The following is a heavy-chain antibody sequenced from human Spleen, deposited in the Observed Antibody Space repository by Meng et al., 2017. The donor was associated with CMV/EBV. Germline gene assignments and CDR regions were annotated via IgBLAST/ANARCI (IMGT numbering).Heavy chain of an antibody. V-gene: IGHV3-74*01. CDR1: GFTFSSYS. Sequence: GESLKISCAASGFTFSSYSINWVRQAPGRGLEWVSRINSDGSSTSYADSVKGRFTISRDNAKNTLYLQMNSLRAEDTAVYYCSKGALRFLDWAPHNWFDPWGQGTLVTVSS. J-gene: IGHJ5*02. D-gene: IGHD3-3*01. CDR3: SKGALRFLDWAPHNWFDP. CDR2: INSDGSST.